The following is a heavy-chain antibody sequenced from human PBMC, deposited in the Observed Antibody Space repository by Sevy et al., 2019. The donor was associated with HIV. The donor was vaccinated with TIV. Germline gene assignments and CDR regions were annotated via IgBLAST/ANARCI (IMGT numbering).Heavy chain of an antibody. V-gene: IGHV4-38-2*01. CDR1: GYSMSSNYY. J-gene: IGHJ3*02. CDR2: ISHSGST. CDR3: GKSRISSSYDAFDI. Sequence: SETLSLTCAVSGYSMSSNYYWGWIRQPPGKGLEWIGTISHSGSTYYNPSLKSRVTISLDTSKSQFSLKLSSVTAADTAVSYCGKSRISSSYDAFDIWGQGTMVTVS. D-gene: IGHD3-22*01.